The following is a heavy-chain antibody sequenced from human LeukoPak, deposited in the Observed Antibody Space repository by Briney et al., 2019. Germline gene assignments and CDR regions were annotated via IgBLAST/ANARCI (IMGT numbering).Heavy chain of an antibody. J-gene: IGHJ3*02. D-gene: IGHD1-26*01. CDR2: IYYSGST. Sequence: PSETLSLTCTVSGGSISSSSYYWGWIRQPPGKGLEWIGSIYYSGSTYYNPSLKSRVTISVDTSKNQFSLKLSSVTAADTAVYYCATLAVGAPDDAFDIWGQGTMVTVSS. V-gene: IGHV4-39*01. CDR3: ATLAVGAPDDAFDI. CDR1: GGSISSSSYY.